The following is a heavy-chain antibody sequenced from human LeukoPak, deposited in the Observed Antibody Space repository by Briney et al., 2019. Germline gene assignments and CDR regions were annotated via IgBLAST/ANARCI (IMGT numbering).Heavy chain of an antibody. CDR3: ARRFGELLSHAFDI. V-gene: IGHV1-8*03. CDR2: MNPNSGNT. D-gene: IGHD3-10*01. CDR1: GYTFTSYE. J-gene: IGHJ3*02. Sequence: ASVKVSCKTSGYTFTSYESNWVRQATRQGSEWMEWMNPNSGNTGYAQKVEGRVTITRNTSISTAYMELSSLTSKDTAVYCCARRFGELLSHAFDIWGQGTMVTVSS.